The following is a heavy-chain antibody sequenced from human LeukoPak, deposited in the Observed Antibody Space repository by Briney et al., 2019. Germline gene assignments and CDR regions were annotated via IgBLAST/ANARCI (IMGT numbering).Heavy chain of an antibody. CDR2: ISSSSRYI. J-gene: IGHJ3*02. CDR3: ALGWNRPTGAFDI. V-gene: IGHV3-21*01. Sequence: GGSLRLSCAASGFTFSSYAMNWVRQAPGKGLEWISSISSSSRYIYYADSVKGRFTISRDNAKNSLYLQMNSLRAEDRAVYYCALGWNRPTGAFDIWGQGTMVTVSS. D-gene: IGHD1-1*01. CDR1: GFTFSSYA.